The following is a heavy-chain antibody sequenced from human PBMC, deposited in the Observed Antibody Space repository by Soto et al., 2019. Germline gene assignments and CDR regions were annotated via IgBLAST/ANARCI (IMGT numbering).Heavy chain of an antibody. CDR3: VRFGGAAAGPGDY. D-gene: IGHD6-13*01. Sequence: GGSLRLSCVASEFTFSSYEMNWVRQAPGKGLEWVSYISSFGTTIYYTDSVKGRFTISRDNAKKSLYLQMNSLRAEDTAVYYCVRFGGAAAGPGDYWGKGTLVTVSS. V-gene: IGHV3-48*03. J-gene: IGHJ4*02. CDR1: EFTFSSYE. CDR2: ISSFGTTI.